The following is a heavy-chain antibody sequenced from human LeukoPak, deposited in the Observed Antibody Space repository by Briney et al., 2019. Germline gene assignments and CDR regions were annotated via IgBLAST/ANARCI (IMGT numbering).Heavy chain of an antibody. Sequence: TGGSLRLSCAASGFTFDDYGMSWVRQAPGKGLEWVSGINWNGGSTGYADSVKGRFTISRDNAKNSLYLQMNSLRAEGTALYYCARGVPYYYDSSGYYWYYFDYWGQGTLVSVSS. CDR2: INWNGGST. CDR1: GFTFDDYG. V-gene: IGHV3-20*04. J-gene: IGHJ4*02. CDR3: ARGVPYYYDSSGYYWYYFDY. D-gene: IGHD3-22*01.